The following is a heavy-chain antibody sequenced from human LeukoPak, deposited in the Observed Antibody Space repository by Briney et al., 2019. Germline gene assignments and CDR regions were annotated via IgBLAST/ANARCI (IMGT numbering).Heavy chain of an antibody. CDR1: GGTFSSYA. CDR2: IIPIFGTA. Sequence: GASVKVSCKASGGTFSSYAISWVRQAPGQGLEWMGGIIPIFGTANYAQKFQGRVTITADESTSTAYMELRSLRSDDTAVYYCAGNIVATIPAAFDIWGQGTMVTVSS. CDR3: AGNIVATIPAAFDI. D-gene: IGHD5-12*01. J-gene: IGHJ3*02. V-gene: IGHV1-69*13.